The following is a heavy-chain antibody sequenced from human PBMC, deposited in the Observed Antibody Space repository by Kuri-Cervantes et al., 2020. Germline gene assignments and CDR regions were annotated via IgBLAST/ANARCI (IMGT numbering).Heavy chain of an antibody. D-gene: IGHD3-9*01. Sequence: SETLSLTCAVYGGSFSGYYWSWIRQPPGKGLEWIGYIYYSGSTYYNPSLKSRVTISVDTSKNQFSLKLSSVTAADTAVYYCARNQYFDWLSPFDYWGQGTLVTVSS. CDR2: IYYSGST. V-gene: IGHV4-30-4*08. CDR1: GGSFSGYY. J-gene: IGHJ4*02. CDR3: ARNQYFDWLSPFDY.